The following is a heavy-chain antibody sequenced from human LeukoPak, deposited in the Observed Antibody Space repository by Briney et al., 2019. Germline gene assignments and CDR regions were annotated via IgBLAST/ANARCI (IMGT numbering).Heavy chain of an antibody. CDR3: AGGWYGREFDY. Sequence: SEXLSLTCAVYGGSFSGYYWSWIRQPPGKGLEGIGEINHSGSTNYNPSLKSRVTISVDTSKNQFSLKLSSVTAADTAVYYCAGGWYGREFDYWGQGTLVTVSS. CDR1: GGSFSGYY. CDR2: INHSGST. D-gene: IGHD6-25*01. J-gene: IGHJ4*02. V-gene: IGHV4-34*01.